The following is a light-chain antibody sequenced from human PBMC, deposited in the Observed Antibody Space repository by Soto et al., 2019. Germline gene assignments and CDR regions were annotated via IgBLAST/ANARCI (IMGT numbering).Light chain of an antibody. CDR1: SSNIGGNT. J-gene: IGLJ1*01. V-gene: IGLV1-44*01. CDR2: SNN. CDR3: AAWDDTLNGYV. Sequence: VVTQPPSASGTPGQRVTISCSGSSSNIGGNTVNWYQHLPGTAPTLLIYSNNQRPSGVPDRFSGSKSGTSASLAISGLKSEDEADYYCAAWDDTLNGYVFGTGTKLTVL.